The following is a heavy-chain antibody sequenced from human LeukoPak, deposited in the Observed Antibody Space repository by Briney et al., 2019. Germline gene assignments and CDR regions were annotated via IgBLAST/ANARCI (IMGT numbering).Heavy chain of an antibody. CDR3: ARVWGYAANLNY. Sequence: ASVKVSCKASVYTFTGYYMHWVRQAPGQGVEWMGWINPNSGGTNYAQKFQGRVTMTRDTSISTAYMELSRLRSDDTAVYYCARVWGYAANLNYWGQGTLVTVSS. CDR2: INPNSGGT. V-gene: IGHV1-2*02. J-gene: IGHJ4*02. D-gene: IGHD3-16*01. CDR1: VYTFTGYY.